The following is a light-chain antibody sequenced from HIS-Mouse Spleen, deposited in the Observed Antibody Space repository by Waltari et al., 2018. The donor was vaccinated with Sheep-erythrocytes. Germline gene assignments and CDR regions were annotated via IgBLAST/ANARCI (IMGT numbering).Light chain of an antibody. CDR1: SSDFGGYNY. V-gene: IGLV2-14*03. Sequence: QSALTQPASVSGSLGQSITISCTGTSSDFGGYNYVSWYQQHPGKAPQLLIYHVSKQPSGVSLRFSGSKSGNTASLTISGLQAEDEADYYCSSYTSSSTYWVFGGGTKLTVL. CDR3: SSYTSSSTYWV. CDR2: HVS. J-gene: IGLJ3*02.